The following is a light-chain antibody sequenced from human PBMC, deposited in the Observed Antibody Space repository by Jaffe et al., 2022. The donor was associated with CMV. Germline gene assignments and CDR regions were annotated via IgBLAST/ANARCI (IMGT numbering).Light chain of an antibody. CDR2: NVH. V-gene: IGLV2-11*01. CDR3: CSYTGRYTLV. Sequence: QSALTQPRSVSGSPGQSVTISCTGTSTDIGASTFVSWYQHYPGKAPKLIIYNVHKWPSGVPDRFSGSKSGNTASLTISGLQADDEADYFCCSYTGRYTLVFGGGTRLTVL. J-gene: IGLJ2*01. CDR1: STDIGASTF.